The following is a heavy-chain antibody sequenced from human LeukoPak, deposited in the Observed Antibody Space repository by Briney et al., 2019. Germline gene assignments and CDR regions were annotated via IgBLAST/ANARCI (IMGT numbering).Heavy chain of an antibody. V-gene: IGHV4-61*02. CDR1: GGSISSGSYY. D-gene: IGHD6-13*01. Sequence: SETLSLTCTVSGGSISSGSYYWGWIRQPAGKGLEWIGRIYTSGSTNYNPSLKSRVTISVDTSKNQFSLKLSSATAADTAVYYCAGLRSGIAAAVNNNWFDPWGQGTLVTVSS. CDR2: IYTSGST. CDR3: AGLRSGIAAAVNNNWFDP. J-gene: IGHJ5*02.